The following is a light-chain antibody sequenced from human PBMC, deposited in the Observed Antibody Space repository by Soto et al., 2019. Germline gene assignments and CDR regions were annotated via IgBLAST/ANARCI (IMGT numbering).Light chain of an antibody. Sequence: MLTQSPVTLSLSPGERASLSCRASQSVSKYLAWYQQKPGQAPRLLIYEASNRATGVPARFSGSGSGTDFTLTISSLEPEDSAVYYCQQRSSWPVAFGQGTKVEI. CDR2: EAS. J-gene: IGKJ1*01. CDR3: QQRSSWPVA. V-gene: IGKV3-11*01. CDR1: QSVSKY.